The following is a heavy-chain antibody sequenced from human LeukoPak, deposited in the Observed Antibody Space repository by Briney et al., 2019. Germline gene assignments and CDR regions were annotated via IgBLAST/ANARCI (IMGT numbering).Heavy chain of an antibody. J-gene: IGHJ4*01. CDR3: ARGAALVTDKYFDY. CDR1: GDSITSGRYY. CDR2: IYSSGNT. Sequence: SETLSLTCTVSGDSITSGRYYWSWIRQPAGKELEWIGRIYSSGNTDYHPYIVSLKSRVSLSLDTSKNQFFLDLTSVTAADTAMYYCARGAALVTDKYFDYWGHGTLVTVSS. V-gene: IGHV4-61*02. D-gene: IGHD5-18*01.